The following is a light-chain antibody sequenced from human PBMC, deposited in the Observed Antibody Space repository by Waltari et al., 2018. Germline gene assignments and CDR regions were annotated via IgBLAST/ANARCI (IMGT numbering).Light chain of an antibody. CDR3: QTGGHGTWV. CDR1: SGHSSNV. Sequence: TQSPSASASLGASVKLTCTLSSGHSSNVIAWLQQQPEKGPRYLMKVNSDGSHSKGDEIPDRFSGSRSGAERYLTISSLQSEDEADYYCQTGGHGTWVFGGGTKLTVL. CDR2: VNSDGSH. J-gene: IGLJ3*02. V-gene: IGLV4-69*01.